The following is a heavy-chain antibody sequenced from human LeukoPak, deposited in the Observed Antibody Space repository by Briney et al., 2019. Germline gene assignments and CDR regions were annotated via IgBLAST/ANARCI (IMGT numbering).Heavy chain of an antibody. CDR3: ARQALDSSGYVPYYFDY. CDR2: VYHSGST. D-gene: IGHD3-22*01. Sequence: SETLSLTCTVSGGSISITGISWNWVRQPPGKGLEWIGCVYHSGSTYLNPSLKSRVTISVDTSKNQFSLKLSSVTAADTAVYYCARQALDSSGYVPYYFDYWGQGTLVTVSS. V-gene: IGHV4-30-2*03. J-gene: IGHJ4*02. CDR1: GGSISITGIS.